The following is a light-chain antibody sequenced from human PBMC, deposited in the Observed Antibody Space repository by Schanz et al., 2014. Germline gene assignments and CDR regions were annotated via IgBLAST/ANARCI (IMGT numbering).Light chain of an antibody. CDR1: SSDVGSYNL. V-gene: IGLV2-23*01. J-gene: IGLJ2*01. CDR2: EGS. CDR3: SSYALSTTFVI. Sequence: QSALTQPASVSGSPGQSITISCTGTSSDVGSYNLVSWYQQHPGKAPKLMIYEGSKRPSGVSNRISGSKSGNTASLTISRLQAEDEADYSCSSYALSTTFVIFGGGTKVTVL.